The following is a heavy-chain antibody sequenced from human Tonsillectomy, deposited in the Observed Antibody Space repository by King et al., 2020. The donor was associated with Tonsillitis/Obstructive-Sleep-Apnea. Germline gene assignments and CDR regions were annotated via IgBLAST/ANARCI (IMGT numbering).Heavy chain of an antibody. D-gene: IGHD5-18*01. CDR3: ATEGTPPARMQLLHSAFHI. CDR1: GYSLTELY. Sequence: VQLVQSGAEVKKPGASVKVSCKVSGYSLTELYMHWVRQAPGKGLEWMGGVDPENGETIYAQKFQGRVTMTEDTSTDTAYMELSSLRSEDTAVYYCATEGTPPARMQLLHSAFHIWAHGTMVVVSS. CDR2: VDPENGET. V-gene: IGHV1-24*01. J-gene: IGHJ3*02.